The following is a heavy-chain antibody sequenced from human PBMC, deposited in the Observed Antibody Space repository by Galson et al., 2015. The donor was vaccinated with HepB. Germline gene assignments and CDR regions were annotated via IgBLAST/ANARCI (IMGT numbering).Heavy chain of an antibody. CDR2: VYSGGST. CDR1: GFTVSNNY. CDR3: AREGIVTPGTY. J-gene: IGHJ4*02. Sequence: SLRLSCAASGFTVSNNYMSWVRQAPGKGLESVSVVYSGGSTYYADSVKGRFTISRDNSKNTLFLQMNSLRAEDTAVYYCAREGIVTPGTYWGQGTLVTVSS. D-gene: IGHD6-13*01. V-gene: IGHV3-53*01.